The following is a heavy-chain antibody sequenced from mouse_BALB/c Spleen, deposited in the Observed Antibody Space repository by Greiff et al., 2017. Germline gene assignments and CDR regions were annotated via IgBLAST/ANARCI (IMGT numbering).Heavy chain of an antibody. J-gene: IGHJ1*01. CDR2: INPSTGYT. V-gene: IGHV1-7*01. Sequence: QVQLQQPGAELVRPWASVKLSCKASGYTFTSYWMHRVKQRLGQGLVWMGYINPSTGYTEYNQKFKDKATLTADKSSSTAYMQLSSLTSEDSAVEYCARSHYGVGYFDVWGAGTTVTVSS. CDR3: ARSHYGVGYFDV. CDR1: GYTFTSYW. D-gene: IGHD1-1*01.